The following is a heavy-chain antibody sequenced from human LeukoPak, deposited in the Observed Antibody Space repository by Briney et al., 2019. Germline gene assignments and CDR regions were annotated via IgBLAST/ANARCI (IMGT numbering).Heavy chain of an antibody. V-gene: IGHV3-7*01. CDR3: ARFSRQRGDFWPYYYYYHMDV. CDR1: GFTFSSYW. Sequence: GGSLRLSCAASGFTFSSYWMSWVRQAPGKGLEWVANIKQDGSEKYYVDSVKGRFTISRDNAKNSLYLQMNSLRAEDTAVYYCARFSRQRGDFWPYYYYYHMDVWGKGSTVTVSS. J-gene: IGHJ6*03. CDR2: IKQDGSEK. D-gene: IGHD3-3*01.